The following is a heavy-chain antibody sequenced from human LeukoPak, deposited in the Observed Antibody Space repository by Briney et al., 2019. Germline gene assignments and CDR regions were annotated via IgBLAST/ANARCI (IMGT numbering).Heavy chain of an antibody. V-gene: IGHV3-23*01. CDR3: TKEGGLYDSGGYFDY. CDR2: ISSSGGRT. D-gene: IGHD3-3*01. J-gene: IGHJ4*02. Sequence: GGSLRLSFAASGFTFNNYAMGWVRQAPGKGLEWVSTISSSGGRTYYANSVKGRFTFSRDDSKNTLYLQMNSLRAEDTAVYYCTKEGGLYDSGGYFDYWGQGTLVTVSS. CDR1: GFTFNNYA.